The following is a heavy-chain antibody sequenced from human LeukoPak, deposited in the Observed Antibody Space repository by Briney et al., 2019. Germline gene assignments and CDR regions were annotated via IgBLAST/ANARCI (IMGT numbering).Heavy chain of an antibody. Sequence: AGGSLRLSCATSGFTFSIYGMHWVRQAQGKGLEWVALTWYDGSNKNYADSVKGRFTISRDNSKNTPYLQMNSLRGEDTAVYYCARGGLTIAEATTSWYLDYWGQGTLVTVSS. V-gene: IGHV3-33*01. CDR1: GFTFSIYG. CDR3: ARGGLTIAEATTSWYLDY. J-gene: IGHJ4*02. D-gene: IGHD1-26*01. CDR2: TWYDGSNK.